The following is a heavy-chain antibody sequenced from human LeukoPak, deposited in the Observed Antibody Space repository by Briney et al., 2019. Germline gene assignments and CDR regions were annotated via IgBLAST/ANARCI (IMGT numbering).Heavy chain of an antibody. J-gene: IGHJ3*02. CDR2: IYSGGST. CDR3: ATRAGYYYDSPLAFDI. CDR1: GFTVSSNY. Sequence: PGGSLRLSCAASGFTVSSNYMSWVRQAPGKGLEWVSVIYSGGSTYYADSVKGRFTISRDNSKNTLYLQMNSLRAEDTAVYYCATRAGYYYDSPLAFDIWGQGTMVTVSS. V-gene: IGHV3-53*01. D-gene: IGHD3-22*01.